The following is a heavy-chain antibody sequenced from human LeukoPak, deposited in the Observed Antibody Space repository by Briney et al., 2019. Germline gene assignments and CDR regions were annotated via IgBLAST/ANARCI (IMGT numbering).Heavy chain of an antibody. J-gene: IGHJ3*02. Sequence: PGGSLRLSCAASGLTVSSNYMNWVRQAPGKGLEWVSVIYSGGSTYYADSVKGRFTISRDNSKNTLYLQMNSLRAEDTAVYYCAKGDYYGSGSAVGAFDIWGQGTMVTVSS. V-gene: IGHV3-66*01. CDR2: IYSGGST. D-gene: IGHD3-10*01. CDR3: AKGDYYGSGSAVGAFDI. CDR1: GLTVSSNY.